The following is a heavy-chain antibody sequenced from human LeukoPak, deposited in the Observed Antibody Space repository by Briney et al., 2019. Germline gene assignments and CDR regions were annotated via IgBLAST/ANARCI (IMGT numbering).Heavy chain of an antibody. CDR2: IIPIFGTA. CDR3: ARGSIFGVVIMVVNYFDY. CDR1: GGTFSSYA. D-gene: IGHD3-3*01. Sequence: GASVKVSCKASGGTFSSYAISWVRQAPGQGLEWMGGIIPIFGTANYAQKFQGRVTITADESTSTAYMELSSLRSEDTAVYYCARGSIFGVVIMVVNYFDYWGQGTLVTVSS. J-gene: IGHJ4*02. V-gene: IGHV1-69*13.